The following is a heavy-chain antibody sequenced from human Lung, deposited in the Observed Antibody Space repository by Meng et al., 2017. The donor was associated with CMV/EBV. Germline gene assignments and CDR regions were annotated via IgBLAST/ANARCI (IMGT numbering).Heavy chain of an antibody. J-gene: IGHJ4*02. CDR2: IYYSGST. V-gene: IGHV4-30-4*08. D-gene: IGHD5-18*01. CDR3: ARALDTAMVTFDY. CDR1: GGSISSGDYY. Sequence: GQLLEPGPGRVKPSQTLSLTCTVSGGSISSGDYYWSWIRQPPGKGLEWIGYIYYSGSTYYNPSLKSRVTISVDTSKNQFSLKLSSVTAADTAVYYCARALDTAMVTFDYWGQGTLVTVSS.